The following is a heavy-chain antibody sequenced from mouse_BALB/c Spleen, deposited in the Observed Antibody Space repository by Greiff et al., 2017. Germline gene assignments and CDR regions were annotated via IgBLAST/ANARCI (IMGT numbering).Heavy chain of an antibody. V-gene: IGHV1-9*01. CDR2: ILPGSGST. CDR3: ARSTMGYAMDY. Sequence: VQLQQSGAELMKPGASVKISCKATGYTFSSYWIEWVKQRPGHGLEWIGEILPGSGSTNYNEKFKGKATFTADTSSNTAYMQLSSLTSEDSAVYYCARSTMGYAMDYWGQGTSVTVSS. D-gene: IGHD2-1*01. CDR1: GYTFSSYW. J-gene: IGHJ4*01.